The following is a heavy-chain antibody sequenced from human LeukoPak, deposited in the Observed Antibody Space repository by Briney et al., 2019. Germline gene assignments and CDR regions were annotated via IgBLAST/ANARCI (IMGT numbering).Heavy chain of an antibody. V-gene: IGHV3-30-3*01. Sequence: PGGSLRLSCAASGFTFSSYAMYWVRQAPGKGLDWAAVISSDGNTQYYADSVKGRFTISRDNSNNTLYLQMNSLRADDTAIYYCARRRIVGSTDDAFDIWGQGTMVTLSS. J-gene: IGHJ3*02. CDR3: ARRRIVGSTDDAFDI. CDR2: ISSDGNTQ. D-gene: IGHD1-26*01. CDR1: GFTFSSYA.